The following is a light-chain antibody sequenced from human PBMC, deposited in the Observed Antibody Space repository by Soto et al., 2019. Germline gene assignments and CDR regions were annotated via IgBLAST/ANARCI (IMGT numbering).Light chain of an antibody. CDR1: QSVSSN. Sequence: EIVMTQSPATLSVSPVERATLSCRASQSVSSNLAWYQQKPGQAPRLLISGASRRATGIPDRFSGAGSGTDFTLTISRLEPEDFALYYCQQHDILPITFGQGTRLEIK. V-gene: IGKV3-20*01. CDR3: QQHDILPIT. J-gene: IGKJ5*01. CDR2: GAS.